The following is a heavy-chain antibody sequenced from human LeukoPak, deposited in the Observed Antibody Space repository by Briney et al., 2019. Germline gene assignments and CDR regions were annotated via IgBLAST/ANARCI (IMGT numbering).Heavy chain of an antibody. CDR2: ISGSGGST. V-gene: IGHV3-23*01. Sequence: PGGSLRLSCAASGFTFSSYAMSWVRQAPGKGLEWVSAISGSGGSTNYADSVKGRFTISRDNSKNTLYLQVNSLRAEDTAVYYCAKSTHVDIVTTSWGQGTLVTASS. CDR3: AKSTHVDIVTTS. D-gene: IGHD5-12*01. J-gene: IGHJ5*02. CDR1: GFTFSSYA.